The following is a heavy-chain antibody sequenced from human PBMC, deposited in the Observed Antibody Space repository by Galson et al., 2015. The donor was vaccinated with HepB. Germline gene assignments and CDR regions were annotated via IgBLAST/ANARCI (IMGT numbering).Heavy chain of an antibody. CDR2: ISYDGSNK. CDR1: GFTFSSYG. V-gene: IGHV3-30*18. J-gene: IGHJ6*02. Sequence: SLRLSCAASGFTFSSYGMRWVRQAPGKGLEWVAVISYDGSNKYYADSVKGRFTISRDNSKNTLYLQMNSLRAEDTAVYYCAKDRQWLAEDYYYGMDVWGQGTTVTVSS. D-gene: IGHD6-19*01. CDR3: AKDRQWLAEDYYYGMDV.